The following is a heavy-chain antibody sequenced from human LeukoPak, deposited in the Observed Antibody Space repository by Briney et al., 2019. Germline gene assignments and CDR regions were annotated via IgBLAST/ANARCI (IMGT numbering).Heavy chain of an antibody. V-gene: IGHV3-23*01. J-gene: IGHJ4*02. CDR2: VSESGGNT. CDR1: GFTFSNYA. CDR3: ANLHDKEGY. D-gene: IGHD3-22*01. Sequence: GGSLRLSCAASGFTFSNYAMSWVRQAPGKGLEWVSAVSESGGNTYYADSVKGRVTISRDNSKSTLYLQMNSLRAEDTAVYYCANLHDKEGYWGQGTLVTVSS.